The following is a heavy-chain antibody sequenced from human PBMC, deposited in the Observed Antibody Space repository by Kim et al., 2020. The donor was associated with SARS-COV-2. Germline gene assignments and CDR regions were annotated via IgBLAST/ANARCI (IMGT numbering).Heavy chain of an antibody. CDR3: ARDHHADY. Sequence: GGSLRLSCAASGFTFRSYTMNWVRQAPGKGLEWLSSISSSTSYIYYVDSVKGRFTISRDNGKNSLYLQMNSLRAEDTAVYYCARDHHADYWGQGTLVTVSS. J-gene: IGHJ4*02. CDR1: GFTFRSYT. CDR2: ISSSTSYI. V-gene: IGHV3-21*01.